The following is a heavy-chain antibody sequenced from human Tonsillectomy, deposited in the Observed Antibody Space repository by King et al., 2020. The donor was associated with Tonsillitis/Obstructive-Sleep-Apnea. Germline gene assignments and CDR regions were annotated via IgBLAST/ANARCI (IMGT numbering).Heavy chain of an antibody. CDR2: INHGGST. J-gene: IGHJ6*03. V-gene: IGHV4-34*01. CDR1: GESFSGYY. CDR3: ARGYCSTTSCYPYYYYMDV. Sequence: VQLQQWGAGLLKPSKTLSLTCAMYGESFSGYYWSWIRQPPGKGLEWIGEINHGGSTNYNPSLKSRVTISVDTSKNQFSLKLSSVTAADTAVYYCARGYCSTTSCYPYYYYMDVWGKGTTVTVSS. D-gene: IGHD2-2*01.